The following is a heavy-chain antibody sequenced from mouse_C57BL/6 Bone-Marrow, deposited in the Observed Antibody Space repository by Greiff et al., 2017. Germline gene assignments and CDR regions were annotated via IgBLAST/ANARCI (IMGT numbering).Heavy chain of an antibody. CDR2: INPNNGGT. CDR1: GYTFTDYY. J-gene: IGHJ3*01. V-gene: IGHV1-26*01. D-gene: IGHD1-1*01. CDR3: AMRVLLAY. Sequence: VQLQQSGPELVKPGASVKISCKASGYTFTDYYMNWVKQSHGKSLEWIGDINPNNGGTSYNQKFKGKATLTVDKSSSTAYMELRSLTFEDSAVYYCAMRVLLAYWGQGTLVTVSA.